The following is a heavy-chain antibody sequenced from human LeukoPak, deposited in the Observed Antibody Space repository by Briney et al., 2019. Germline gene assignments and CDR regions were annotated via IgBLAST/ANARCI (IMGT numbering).Heavy chain of an antibody. D-gene: IGHD3-3*01. CDR3: ARSRRAFWSGYYDRIFDY. Sequence: SETLSLTCAVYGGSFSGYYWSWIRQPPGKGLEWIGEINHSGSTNYNPSLKSRVTISVDTSKNQFSLKLSPVTAADTAVYYCARSRRAFWSGYYDRIFDYWGQGTLVTVSS. J-gene: IGHJ4*02. CDR1: GGSFSGYY. CDR2: INHSGST. V-gene: IGHV4-34*01.